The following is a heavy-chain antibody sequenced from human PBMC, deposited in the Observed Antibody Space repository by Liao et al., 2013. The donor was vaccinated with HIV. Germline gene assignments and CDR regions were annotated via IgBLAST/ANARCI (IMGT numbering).Heavy chain of an antibody. CDR2: IHTSGST. CDR3: VENWAERGGCFDL. V-gene: IGHV4-4*07. CDR1: GISIRDTH. J-gene: IGHJ3*01. D-gene: IGHD5-12*01. Sequence: QVLLLESGPGLVKPSETLSLTCSISGISIRDTHWTWIRQPAEKTLEWVGRIHTSGSTNYNPSLKNRVTMSIDTSKSHFSLRLSSMTAADAAVYFCVENWAERGGCFDLWGQGTMVTVSS.